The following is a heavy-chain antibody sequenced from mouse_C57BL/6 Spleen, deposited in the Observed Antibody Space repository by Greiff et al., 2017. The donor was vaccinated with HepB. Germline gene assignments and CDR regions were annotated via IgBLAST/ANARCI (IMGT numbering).Heavy chain of an antibody. Sequence: EVMLVESGGGLVQPKGTLKLSCAAPGFTFNTYAMHWVRQAPGKGLEWVARLRSKSSNYATYYADSVKDRFTISRDDSQSMLYLQMNNLKTEDTAMYYCVRDQTGGFDYWGQGTTLTVSS. J-gene: IGHJ2*01. V-gene: IGHV10-3*01. CDR1: GFTFNTYA. D-gene: IGHD4-1*01. CDR3: VRDQTGGFDY. CDR2: LRSKSSNYAT.